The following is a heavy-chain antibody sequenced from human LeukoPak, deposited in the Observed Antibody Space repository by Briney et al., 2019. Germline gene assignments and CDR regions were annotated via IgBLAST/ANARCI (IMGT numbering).Heavy chain of an antibody. CDR1: GGSFSGYY. J-gene: IGHJ4*02. Sequence: SETLSLTCAVYGGSFSGYYWSWIRQPPGKGLEWIGEINHSGSTNYNPSLKSRVTISVDTSKNQFSLKLSSVTAADTAVYYCARDYGFWSGIRGYFDYWGQGTLVTVSS. V-gene: IGHV4-34*01. CDR2: INHSGST. CDR3: ARDYGFWSGIRGYFDY. D-gene: IGHD3-3*01.